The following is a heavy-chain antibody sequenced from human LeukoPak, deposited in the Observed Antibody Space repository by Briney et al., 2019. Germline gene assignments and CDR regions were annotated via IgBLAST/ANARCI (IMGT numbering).Heavy chain of an antibody. V-gene: IGHV5-51*01. CDR1: GYSFTSYW. J-gene: IGHJ4*02. CDR2: IYPGDSDT. CDR3: ARRPYYYDSSGYLDY. Sequence: GESLKISCKGSGYSFTSYWIGWVRQMPGKGLEWMGIIYPGDSDTRYSPSFQGQVTISADKSIGTAYLQWSSLKASDTAMYYCARRPYYYDSSGYLDYWGQGTLVTVSS. D-gene: IGHD3-22*01.